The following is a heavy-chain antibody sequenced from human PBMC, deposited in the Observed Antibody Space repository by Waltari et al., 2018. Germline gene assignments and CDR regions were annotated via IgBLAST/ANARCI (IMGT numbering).Heavy chain of an antibody. V-gene: IGHV3-9*03. CDR1: GFTFDDYA. D-gene: IGHD6-13*01. J-gene: IGHJ4*02. CDR2: ISWNSGSI. CDR3: AKGGYSSSWYGDY. Sequence: EVQLVESGGGLVQPGGSLRLSCAASGFTFDDYAMHWVRQAPGKGLEWVSGISWNSGSIGYADSVKGRFTISRDNAKNSLYLQMNSLRAEDMALYYCAKGGYSSSWYGDYWGQGTLVTVSS.